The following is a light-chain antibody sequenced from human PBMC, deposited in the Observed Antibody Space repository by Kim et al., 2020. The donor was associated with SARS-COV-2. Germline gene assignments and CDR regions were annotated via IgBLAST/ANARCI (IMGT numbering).Light chain of an antibody. Sequence: SPGENAPPPRRARQRFSITLLAWYQHKPDQAPTLLIHGASSSASGIPDRFSGSGSGTDFTLTMSRLEPEDFAVYYCQQYDRSPNTFGQGTKLEI. V-gene: IGKV3-20*01. CDR1: QRFSITL. J-gene: IGKJ2*01. CDR2: GAS. CDR3: QQYDRSPNT.